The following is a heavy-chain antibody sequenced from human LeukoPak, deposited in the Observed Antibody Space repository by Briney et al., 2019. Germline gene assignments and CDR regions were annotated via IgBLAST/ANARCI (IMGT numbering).Heavy chain of an antibody. D-gene: IGHD6-13*01. J-gene: IGHJ4*02. CDR2: ISGSGGST. Sequence: GGSLRLSCAASGFTFSSYAMSWVRQAPGKGLEWVSAISGSGGSTYYADSVKGRFAISRDNSENTLYLQMNSLRADDTAVYYCARGGAAALNDYWGQGTLVTVSS. CDR3: ARGGAAALNDY. CDR1: GFTFSSYA. V-gene: IGHV3-23*01.